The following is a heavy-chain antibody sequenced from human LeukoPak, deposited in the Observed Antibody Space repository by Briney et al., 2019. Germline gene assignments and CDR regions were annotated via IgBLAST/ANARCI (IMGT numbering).Heavy chain of an antibody. Sequence: GESPKISCKGSGYSFTSYRIGRVRQMPGKGLEWIGIIYPGASDTRYSPPFQGQVTISADKSISTAYLQWSSLKASDTAMYYCARLLDGTTAGHYFDYWGQGTLVTVSS. D-gene: IGHD1-7*01. CDR2: IYPGASDT. V-gene: IGHV5-51*01. CDR3: ARLLDGTTAGHYFDY. CDR1: GYSFTSYR. J-gene: IGHJ4*02.